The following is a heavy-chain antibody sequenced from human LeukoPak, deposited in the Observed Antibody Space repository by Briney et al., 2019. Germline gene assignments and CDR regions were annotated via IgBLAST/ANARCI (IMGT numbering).Heavy chain of an antibody. CDR3: TRIYGSGTFLPDY. CDR2: IRGKTYGGTT. D-gene: IGHD3-10*01. CDR1: GFSFGDYG. Sequence: GRSLRLSCTASGFSFGDYGLSWFRQASGKGLEWVAFIRGKTYGGTTQYAASVKGRFTISRDDSKSTAYLQMNSLKTEDTALYYCTRIYGSGTFLPDYWGQGTLVTVSS. V-gene: IGHV3-49*03. J-gene: IGHJ4*02.